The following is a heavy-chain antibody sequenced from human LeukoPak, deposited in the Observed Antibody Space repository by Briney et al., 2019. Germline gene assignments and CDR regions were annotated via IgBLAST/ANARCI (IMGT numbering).Heavy chain of an antibody. CDR1: GFTFRNYA. J-gene: IGHJ4*02. CDR2: VSARDDST. CDR3: AKWGDYDILTGYYDSDY. V-gene: IGHV3-23*01. D-gene: IGHD3-9*01. Sequence: GASLRLSCAASGFTFRNYAMSWVRQAPGKGLEWVSAVSARDDSTYYADSVKGRFTISRDNSKNTLYLQMNSLRAEDTAVCYCAKWGDYDILTGYYDSDYWGQGTLVTVSS.